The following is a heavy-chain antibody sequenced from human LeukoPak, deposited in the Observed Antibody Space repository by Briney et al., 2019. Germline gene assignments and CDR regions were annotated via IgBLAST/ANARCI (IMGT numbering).Heavy chain of an antibody. CDR1: GGTFSSYA. CDR3: ARDVEAGSAFDI. CDR2: IIPILGIA. D-gene: IGHD6-25*01. Sequence: VASVKVSCKASGGTFSSYAISWVRQAPGQGLEWMGRIIPILGIANYAQKFQGRVTITADKSTSTAYMELSSLRSEDTAVYYCARDVEAGSAFDIWGQGTMVTVSS. J-gene: IGHJ3*02. V-gene: IGHV1-69*04.